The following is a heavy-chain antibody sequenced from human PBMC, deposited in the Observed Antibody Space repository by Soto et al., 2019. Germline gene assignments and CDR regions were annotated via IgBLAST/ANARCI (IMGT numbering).Heavy chain of an antibody. CDR1: GGSFSGYY. J-gene: IGHJ5*02. Sequence: QVQLQQWGAGLLKPSETLSLTCAVYGGSFSGYYWSWIRQPPGKGLEWIGEINHSGSTNYNPSLXSRVTISVDTXXNXFXLKLSSVTAADTAVYYCARTPGDSIRLRRRPGWFDPWGQGTLVTVSS. CDR2: INHSGST. CDR3: ARTPGDSIRLRRRPGWFDP. D-gene: IGHD3-10*01. V-gene: IGHV4-34*01.